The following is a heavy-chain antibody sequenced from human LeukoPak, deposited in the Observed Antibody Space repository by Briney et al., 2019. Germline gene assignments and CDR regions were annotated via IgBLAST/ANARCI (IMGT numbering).Heavy chain of an antibody. CDR1: GYSISSGYY. CDR2: IYHSGST. J-gene: IGHJ4*02. V-gene: IGHV4-38-2*01. CDR3: ASGSYMNFDY. D-gene: IGHD1-26*01. Sequence: SETLPLTCAVSGYSISSGYYWGWIRQPPGKGLEWIGSIYHSGSTYYNPSLKSRVTISVDTSKNQFSLKLSSVTAADTAVYYCASGSYMNFDYWGQGTLVTVSS.